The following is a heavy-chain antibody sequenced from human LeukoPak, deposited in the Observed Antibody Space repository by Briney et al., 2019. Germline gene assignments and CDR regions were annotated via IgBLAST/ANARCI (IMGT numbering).Heavy chain of an antibody. CDR1: GGSISSSSYY. D-gene: IGHD4-17*01. Sequence: PSETLSLTCTVSGGSISSSSYYWGWIRQPPGKGLEWIGSMYSSGSTYYNPSLKSRVTISVDTSKNQFSLKLSSVTAADTAVYYCARDTVTTGIDYWGQGTLVTVSS. CDR2: MYSSGST. V-gene: IGHV4-39*07. J-gene: IGHJ4*02. CDR3: ARDTVTTGIDY.